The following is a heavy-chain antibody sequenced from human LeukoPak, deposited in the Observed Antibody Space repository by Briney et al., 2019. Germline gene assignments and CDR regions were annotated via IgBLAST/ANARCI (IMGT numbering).Heavy chain of an antibody. V-gene: IGHV3-23*01. D-gene: IGHD2-15*01. Sequence: GRSLRLSCAASEFTFSSYAMSWVRQAPGKGLEWVSAISGSGGSTYYADSVKGRFTISRDNSKNTLYLQMNSLRAEDTAVYYCAKESCSGGSCYYWGQGTLVTVSS. CDR3: AKESCSGGSCYY. J-gene: IGHJ4*02. CDR1: EFTFSSYA. CDR2: ISGSGGST.